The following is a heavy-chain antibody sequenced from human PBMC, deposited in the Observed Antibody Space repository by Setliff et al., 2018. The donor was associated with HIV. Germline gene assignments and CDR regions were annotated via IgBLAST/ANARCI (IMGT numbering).Heavy chain of an antibody. CDR3: TRRRRAPGIEDLEAY. V-gene: IGHV5-51*01. Sequence: GESLKISCQASGYSFTNYWIGWVRQMPGKGLEWIGVIHPGDFVTRYGPSFQGQVFISADRSITTAYLQWDSLKASDTAMYYCTRRRRAPGIEDLEAYWGQGTLVTAPQ. J-gene: IGHJ4*02. CDR2: IHPGDFVT. CDR1: GYSFTNYW. D-gene: IGHD1-26*01.